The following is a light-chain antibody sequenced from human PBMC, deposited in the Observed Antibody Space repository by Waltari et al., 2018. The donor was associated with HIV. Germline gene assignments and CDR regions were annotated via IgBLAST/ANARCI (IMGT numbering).Light chain of an antibody. CDR1: ALAKQF. V-gene: IGLV3-25*03. CDR3: QSADSSVTYEVV. CDR2: NDN. J-gene: IGLJ3*02. Sequence: SFDLRQAPALSVSPGQTARITCSGDALAKQFCYWYQQKPGQAPVLVIYNDNARPSGIPQRFSGSSSGTTATLTISGVQAEDEADYYCQSADSSVTYEVVFGGGTKLTVL.